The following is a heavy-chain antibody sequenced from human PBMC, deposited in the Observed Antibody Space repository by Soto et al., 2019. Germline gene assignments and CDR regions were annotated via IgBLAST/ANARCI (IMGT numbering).Heavy chain of an antibody. V-gene: IGHV4-31*03. Sequence: QVQLQESGPGLVKPSQTLSLTRTVSGGSISSGGYYWSWIRQHPGKGLEWIGYIYYSGSTYYNPSLKSRVTISVDTSKNQFSLKLSSVTAADTAVYYCVRDRVRGVIDYWGQGTLVTVSS. D-gene: IGHD3-10*01. CDR3: VRDRVRGVIDY. CDR1: GGSISSGGYY. CDR2: IYYSGST. J-gene: IGHJ4*02.